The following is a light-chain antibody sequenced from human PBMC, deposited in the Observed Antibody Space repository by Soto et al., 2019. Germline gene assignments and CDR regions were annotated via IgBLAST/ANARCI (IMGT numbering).Light chain of an antibody. CDR2: GAS. J-gene: IGKJ1*01. V-gene: IGKV3-20*01. Sequence: EIVLTQSPGTLSLSPGERATLSCRASQSVSSSYLAWYQQKPGQAPRLLSYGASSRATGIPDRFSGSGSGTDFPLTISRLEPEDFAVYYCQHYGSSLWTFGQGTKVESK. CDR1: QSVSSSY. CDR3: QHYGSSLWT.